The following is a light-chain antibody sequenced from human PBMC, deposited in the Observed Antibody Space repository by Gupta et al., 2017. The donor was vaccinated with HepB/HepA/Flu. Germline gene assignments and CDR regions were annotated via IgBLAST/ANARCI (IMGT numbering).Light chain of an antibody. V-gene: IGKV2-28*01. CDR3: MQALQAPLT. CDR1: RSLLNINGYSY. J-gene: IGKJ4*01. CDR2: LGS. Sequence: DIVMIESGLSVPVTPGVPAAISCRSSRSLLNINGYSYLDWYLQKPGQSPQLLIYLGSNRASGVPDRFSGSGSGTDFTLKISRVEAEDVGIYYCMQALQAPLTFGGGTKVEIK.